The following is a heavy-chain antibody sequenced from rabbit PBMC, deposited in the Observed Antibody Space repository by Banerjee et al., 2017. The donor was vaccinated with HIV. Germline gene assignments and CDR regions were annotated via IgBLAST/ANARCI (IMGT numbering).Heavy chain of an antibody. Sequence: QSLEESGGGLVQPEGSLTLTCKASGFDFSSYWMCWVRQAPGKGPEWIACIYNGDGTTYYANWAKGRFTISKTSSTTVTLQMTSLTAADTATYFCARDPGGRWNLWGQGTLVTVS. J-gene: IGHJ4*01. CDR3: ARDPGGRWNL. D-gene: IGHD4-2*01. V-gene: IGHV1S40*01. CDR1: GFDFSSYW. CDR2: IYNGDGTT.